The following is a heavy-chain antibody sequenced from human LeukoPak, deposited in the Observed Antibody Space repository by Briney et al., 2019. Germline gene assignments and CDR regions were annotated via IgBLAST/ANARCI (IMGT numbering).Heavy chain of an antibody. CDR1: GFSFSDYY. CDR3: ARAGYCSSTSCLAFDY. Sequence: KPGGSLRLSCAASGFSFSDYYMFWIRQAPGKGLEWVSYISDSGSTIYYADSVKGRFTISRDNAKNSLYLQMNSLRAEDTAVYYCARAGYCSSTSCLAFDYWGQGTLVTVSS. J-gene: IGHJ4*02. V-gene: IGHV3-11*04. D-gene: IGHD2-2*01. CDR2: ISDSGSTI.